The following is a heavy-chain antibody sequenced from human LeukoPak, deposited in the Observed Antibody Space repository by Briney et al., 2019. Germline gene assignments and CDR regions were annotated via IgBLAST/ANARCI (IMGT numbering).Heavy chain of an antibody. CDR3: ARLSGRIAVADF. Sequence: SETLSLTCSVSGASVSSGSYYWSWIRQPPGKGLEWIGEINHSGSTNYNPSLKSRVTISVDTSKNQFSLKLSSVTAADTAVYYCARLSGRIAVADFWGQGTLVTVSS. J-gene: IGHJ4*02. D-gene: IGHD6-19*01. CDR1: GASVSSGSYY. CDR2: INHSGST. V-gene: IGHV4-39*07.